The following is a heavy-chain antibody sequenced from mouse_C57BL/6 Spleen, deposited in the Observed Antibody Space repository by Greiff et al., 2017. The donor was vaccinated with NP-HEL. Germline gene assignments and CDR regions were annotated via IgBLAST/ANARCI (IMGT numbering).Heavy chain of an antibody. J-gene: IGHJ3*01. CDR3: ARTYGSSPFAY. CDR1: GYAFSSSW. V-gene: IGHV1-82*01. Sequence: VQLQQSGPELVKPGASVKISCKASGYAFSSSWMNWVKQRPGKGLEWIGRFYPGDGDTNYNGKFKGKATLTADKSSSTAYMQLSSLTSEDSAVYFCARTYGSSPFAYWGQGTLVTVSA. D-gene: IGHD1-1*01. CDR2: FYPGDGDT.